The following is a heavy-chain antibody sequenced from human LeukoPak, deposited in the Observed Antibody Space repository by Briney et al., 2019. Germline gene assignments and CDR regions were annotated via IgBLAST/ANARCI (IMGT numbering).Heavy chain of an antibody. J-gene: IGHJ4*02. Sequence: GGSLRLSCVASGFTFNTYAMNWVRQAPGKGLQWVSLINGSGRTTYYADSVKGRFTISRDNSKNTLYLQMNSLRAEDTAVYYCSIDYDSNGYYYLRNTDYWRQGTLVTVSS. CDR3: SIDYDSNGYYYLRNTDY. CDR1: GFTFNTYA. D-gene: IGHD3-22*01. CDR2: INGSGRTT. V-gene: IGHV3-23*01.